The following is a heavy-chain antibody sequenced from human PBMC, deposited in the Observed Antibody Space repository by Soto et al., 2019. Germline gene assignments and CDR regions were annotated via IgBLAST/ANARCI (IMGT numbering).Heavy chain of an antibody. D-gene: IGHD4-17*01. V-gene: IGHV4-34*01. CDR2: INHSGST. J-gene: IGHJ4*02. Sequence: SETLSLTCAVYGGSFSGYYWSWIRQPPGKGLEWIGEINHSGSTNYNPSLKSRVTISVDTSKNQFSLKLSSVTAADTAVFYCARGRAVLRPTSVTMASYFDYWGQGTLVTVSS. CDR3: ARGRAVLRPTSVTMASYFDY. CDR1: GGSFSGYY.